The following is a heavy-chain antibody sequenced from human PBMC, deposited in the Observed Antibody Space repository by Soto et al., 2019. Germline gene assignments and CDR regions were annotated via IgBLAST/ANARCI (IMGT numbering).Heavy chain of an antibody. CDR1: GDSVSSNSAA. CDR3: ARGFGEPRPEHFDY. Sequence: SQTLSPTCALSGDSVSSNSAAWNWIRQSPSRGLEWLGRTYYRSKCYNDYAVSVKSRITINPDTSKNQFSLQLNSVTPEDTAVYYCARGFGEPRPEHFDYWGQGTLVTVSS. CDR2: TYYRSKCYN. D-gene: IGHD3-10*01. J-gene: IGHJ4*02. V-gene: IGHV6-1*01.